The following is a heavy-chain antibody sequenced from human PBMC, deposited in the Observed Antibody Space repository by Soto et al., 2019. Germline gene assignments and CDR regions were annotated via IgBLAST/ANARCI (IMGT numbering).Heavy chain of an antibody. D-gene: IGHD2-15*01. CDR2: INHSGST. J-gene: IGHJ4*02. CDR1: GGSFSGYY. V-gene: IGHV4-34*01. Sequence: PSETLSLTCAVYGGSFSGYYWSWIRQPPGKGLEWIGEINHSGSTNYNPSLKSRVTISVDTSKNQFSLKLSSVTAADTAVYYCARGKPNCSGGSCYYYYFDYWGQGTRVTVSS. CDR3: ARGKPNCSGGSCYYYYFDY.